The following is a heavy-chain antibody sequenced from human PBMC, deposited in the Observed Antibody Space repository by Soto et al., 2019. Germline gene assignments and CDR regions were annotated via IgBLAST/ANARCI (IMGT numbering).Heavy chain of an antibody. CDR1: TVSLSGYY. Sequence: SETLSLTCTVSTVSLSGYYWSWIRQSPGKGLEWIGHIYYSGSTNYNPSLKSRVTISVDTSKNQFSLRLSSATAADTALYYCAKDKNSGTNYYYYGMDVWGQGTTVTVSS. V-gene: IGHV4-59*01. D-gene: IGHD1-1*01. CDR3: AKDKNSGTNYYYYGMDV. CDR2: IYYSGST. J-gene: IGHJ6*02.